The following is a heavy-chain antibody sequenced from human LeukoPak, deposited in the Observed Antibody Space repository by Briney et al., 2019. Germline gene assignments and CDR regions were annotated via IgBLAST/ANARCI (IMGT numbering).Heavy chain of an antibody. CDR3: ARDSFYVVDGYHGVDY. CDR1: GYTFTGFY. Sequence: GASVKVSCKASGYTFTGFYMPCVRQAPGQGLEWMGWINPNSGGTNYAQKFQGRVTMTRDTSISTAYMELSRLRSDDTAVYYCARDSFYVVDGYHGVDYWGQGTLVTVTS. J-gene: IGHJ4*02. D-gene: IGHD2-15*01. CDR2: INPNSGGT. V-gene: IGHV1-2*02.